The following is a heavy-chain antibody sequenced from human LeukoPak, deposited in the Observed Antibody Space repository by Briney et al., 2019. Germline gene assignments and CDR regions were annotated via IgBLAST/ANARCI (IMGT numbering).Heavy chain of an antibody. D-gene: IGHD3-10*01. CDR1: GFTFPNYA. J-gene: IGHJ4*02. CDR2: LSRNGVST. CDR3: AKDRDFASGNYLTPPLYFDH. Sequence: GGSLRLSCAASGFTFPNYAMTWVRRAPGKGLEWVSSLSRNGVSTYYAVSVKGRFTVSRDNSKNTLYLQMKNLRAEDTAIYYCAKDRDFASGNYLTPPLYFDHWGQGVLVTVSS. V-gene: IGHV3-23*01.